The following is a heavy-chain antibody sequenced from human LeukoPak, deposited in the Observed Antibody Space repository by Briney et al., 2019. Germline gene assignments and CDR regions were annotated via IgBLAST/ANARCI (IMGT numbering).Heavy chain of an antibody. CDR3: TREVAAADY. D-gene: IGHD6-13*01. V-gene: IGHV3-7*01. CDR2: IKNDGSEK. J-gene: IGHJ4*02. Sequence: GGSLRLSCGASRFTFSNYWMSWVRQAPGKGLEWVANIKNDGSEKYHVDSVKGRFTISRDNAKNSVYLQMNSLRAEDTAVYYCTREVAAADYWGQGTLVTVSS. CDR1: RFTFSNYW.